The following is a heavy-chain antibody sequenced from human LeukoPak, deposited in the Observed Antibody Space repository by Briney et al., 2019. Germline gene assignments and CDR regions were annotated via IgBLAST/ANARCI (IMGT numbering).Heavy chain of an antibody. CDR3: ARAVDTAMVTKGFDY. J-gene: IGHJ4*02. V-gene: IGHV3-30*04. Sequence: GGSLRLSCAASGFTFGSYAMHWVRQAPGKGLEWVAVISYDGSNKYYADSVKGRFTISRDNSKNTLYLQMNSLRAEDTAVYYCARAVDTAMVTKGFDYWGQGTLVTVSS. D-gene: IGHD5-18*01. CDR2: ISYDGSNK. CDR1: GFTFGSYA.